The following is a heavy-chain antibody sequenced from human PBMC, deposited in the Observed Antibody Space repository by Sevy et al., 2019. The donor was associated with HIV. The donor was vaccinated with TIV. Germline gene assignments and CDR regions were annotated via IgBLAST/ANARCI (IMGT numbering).Heavy chain of an antibody. CDR2: IQSKTDGGTT. D-gene: IGHD3-9*01. CDR1: GFTFSSAW. Sequence: GGSLRLSCAASGFTFSSAWMSWVRQAPGKGLEWVGRIQSKTDGGTTDYAASVKGRFTISRDDSVNTLYLQMNSLTTDDTAVYYCTTDTSTAYFDWLLDFDYWGQGTLVTVSS. CDR3: TTDTSTAYFDWLLDFDY. V-gene: IGHV3-15*01. J-gene: IGHJ4*02.